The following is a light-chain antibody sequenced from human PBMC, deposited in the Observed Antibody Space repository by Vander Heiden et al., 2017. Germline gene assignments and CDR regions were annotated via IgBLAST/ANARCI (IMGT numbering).Light chain of an antibody. CDR3: QQYNSYSWT. J-gene: IGKJ1*01. Sequence: DIQMTPSPSTLSASVGDRVTITCRASQSISSWLAWYQQKPGKAPKLLIYKASSLESGVPSRFSGSGSGTEFTLTISSLQPDDFATYYCQQYNSYSWTFGKGPRWKSN. CDR2: KAS. V-gene: IGKV1-5*03. CDR1: QSISSW.